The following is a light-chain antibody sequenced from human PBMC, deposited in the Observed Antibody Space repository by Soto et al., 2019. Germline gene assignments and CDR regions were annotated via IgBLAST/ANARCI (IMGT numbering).Light chain of an antibody. V-gene: IGLV2-14*01. CDR3: SSYTSSNTLVV. CDR1: SSDVGGYNY. J-gene: IGLJ2*01. Sequence: QSALTQPASVSGSPGQSITISCTGTSSDVGGYNYVSWYQQHPGKAPKLMIYEVSNRPSGVSNRFSGSKSGNTASLTTSGLQAEEEADYYCSSYTSSNTLVVFGGGTKLTVL. CDR2: EVS.